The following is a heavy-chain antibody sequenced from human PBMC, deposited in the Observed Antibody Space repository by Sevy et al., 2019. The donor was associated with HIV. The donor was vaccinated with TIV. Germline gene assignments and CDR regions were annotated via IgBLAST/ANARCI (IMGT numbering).Heavy chain of an antibody. J-gene: IGHJ4*02. CDR1: GFTFSGSA. V-gene: IGHV3-73*01. D-gene: IGHD2-21*02. CDR2: IRSKANSYAT. CDR3: TSPLPYCGGDCYSIDY. Sequence: GGSLRLSCAASGFTFSGSAMHWVRQASGKGLEWVGRIRSKANSYATAYAASVKGRFTISRDDSKNTAYLQMNSLKTEDTAVYYCTSPLPYCGGDCYSIDYWGQGTLVTVSS.